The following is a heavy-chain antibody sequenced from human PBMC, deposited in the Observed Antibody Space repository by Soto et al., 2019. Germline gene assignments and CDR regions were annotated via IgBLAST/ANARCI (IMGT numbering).Heavy chain of an antibody. V-gene: IGHV3-21*01. CDR1: GFTFSSYS. Sequence: GGSLRLSCAASGFTFSSYSMNWVRQAPGKGLEWVSSISSSSSYIYYADSVKGRFTISRDNAKNSLYLQMNSLRAEDTAVYYCARDRDYDYIWGSYPLGNAFDIWGQGTMVTVSS. J-gene: IGHJ3*02. CDR3: ARDRDYDYIWGSYPLGNAFDI. CDR2: ISSSSSYI. D-gene: IGHD3-16*02.